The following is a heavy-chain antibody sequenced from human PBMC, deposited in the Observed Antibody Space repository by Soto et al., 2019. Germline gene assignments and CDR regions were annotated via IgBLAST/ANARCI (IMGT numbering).Heavy chain of an antibody. CDR1: GGSISSYY. CDR3: ARHLQYRGYYYYGMDV. D-gene: IGHD4-4*01. J-gene: IGHJ6*02. V-gene: IGHV4-59*01. CDR2: IYYSGST. Sequence: SETLSLTCTVSGGSISSYYWSWIRQPPGKGLEWIGYIYYSGSTNYNPSLKSRVTISVDTSKNQFSLKLSSVTAVDTAVYYCARHLQYRGYYYYGMDVWGQGTTVTVSS.